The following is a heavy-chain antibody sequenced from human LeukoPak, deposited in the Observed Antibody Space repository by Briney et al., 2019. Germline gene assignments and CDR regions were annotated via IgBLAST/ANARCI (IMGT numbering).Heavy chain of an antibody. V-gene: IGHV3-66*01. J-gene: IGHJ4*02. D-gene: IGHD3-10*01. Sequence: GGSLRLSCAASGFTVSSNYMTWVRQAPGKGLEWVSVIYSGGNTYYADSVKGRFTISRDNTKNTLYLQMNSLRADDTAVYYCARGGYYVSGSWDYWGQGTLVTVSS. CDR3: ARGGYYVSGSWDY. CDR1: GFTVSSNY. CDR2: IYSGGNT.